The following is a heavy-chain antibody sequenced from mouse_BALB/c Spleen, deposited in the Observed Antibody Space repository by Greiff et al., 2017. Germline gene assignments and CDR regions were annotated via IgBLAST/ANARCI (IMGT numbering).Heavy chain of an antibody. CDR1: GYSITSGYY. CDR2: ISYDGSN. V-gene: IGHV3-6*02. D-gene: IGHD1-2*01. J-gene: IGHJ3*01. Sequence: EVQLQQSGPGLVKPSQSLSLTCSVTGYSITSGYYWNWIRQFPGNKLEWMGYISYDGSNNYNPSLKNRISITRDTSKNQFFLKLNSVTTEDTATYYCAREGYGYWFAYWGQGTLVTVSA. CDR3: AREGYGYWFAY.